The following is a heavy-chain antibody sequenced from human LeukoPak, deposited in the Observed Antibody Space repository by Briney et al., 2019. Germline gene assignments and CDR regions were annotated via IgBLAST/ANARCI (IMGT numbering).Heavy chain of an antibody. CDR3: TRESGAFSPFGF. D-gene: IGHD1-26*01. CDR2: VDQRGDP. Sequence: SGTLSLTCAVSGGSIMTTNWWSWVRQPPGKGLEWIGEVDQRGDPNYNPSLESRVSMSIATSKNQMSLKLTSVTAADTAIYFCTRESGAFSPFGFWGQGTLVTVSS. J-gene: IGHJ4*02. CDR1: GGSIMTTNW. V-gene: IGHV4-4*02.